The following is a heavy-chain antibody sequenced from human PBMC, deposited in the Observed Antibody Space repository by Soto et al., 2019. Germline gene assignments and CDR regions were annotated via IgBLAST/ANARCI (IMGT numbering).Heavy chain of an antibody. D-gene: IGHD4-17*01. CDR2: ISYDGSNK. Sequence: QVQLVESGGGVVQPGRSLRLSCAASGFTFSSYGMHWVRQAPGKGLEWVEVISYDGSNKYYADSVKGRFTISRDNSKNTLYLQMNSLRAEDTAVYYCAKDHWATVVTRLGYWGQGTLVTVSS. V-gene: IGHV3-30*18. J-gene: IGHJ4*02. CDR3: AKDHWATVVTRLGY. CDR1: GFTFSSYG.